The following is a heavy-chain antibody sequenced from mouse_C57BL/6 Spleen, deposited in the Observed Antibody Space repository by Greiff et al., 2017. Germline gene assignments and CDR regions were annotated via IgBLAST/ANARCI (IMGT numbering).Heavy chain of an antibody. J-gene: IGHJ1*03. D-gene: IGHD1-1*01. CDR2: INPSNGGT. Sequence: QVQLQQPGTELVKPGASVKLSCKASGYTFTSYWMHWVKQRPGQGLEWIGNINPSNGGTNYNEKFKSKDTLTVDKSTSTAYMQLSSLTSEDSAVYCCARDYGRHWYFDVWGTGTTVTVSS. CDR1: GYTFTSYW. V-gene: IGHV1-53*01. CDR3: ARDYGRHWYFDV.